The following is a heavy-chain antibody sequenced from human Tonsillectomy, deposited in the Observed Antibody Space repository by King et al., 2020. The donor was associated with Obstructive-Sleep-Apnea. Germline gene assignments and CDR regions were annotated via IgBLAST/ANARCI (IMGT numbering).Heavy chain of an antibody. D-gene: IGHD3-10*01. CDR1: GFTFSNAW. CDR3: TTGRVGPLNYYYYGMDV. J-gene: IGHJ6*02. V-gene: IGHV3-15*01. CDR2: IKSKTDGGTT. Sequence: VQLVESGGGLVKPGGSLRLSCAASGFTFSNAWMSWVRQAPGKGLEWVGRIKSKTDGGTTDYAAPVKGRFTISRDDSKKTLYLQMNSLKTEDTAVYYCTTGRVGPLNYYYYGMDVWGQGTTVTVSS.